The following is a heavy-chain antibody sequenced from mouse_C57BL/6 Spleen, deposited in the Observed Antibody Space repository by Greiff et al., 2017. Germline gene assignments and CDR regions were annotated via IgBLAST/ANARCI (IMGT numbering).Heavy chain of an antibody. CDR3: ARSPLYYFDY. J-gene: IGHJ2*01. CDR1: GYTFTSYW. CDR2: IYPSDSDT. Sequence: QVQLQQPGAELVRPGSSVKLSCKASGYTFTSYWMDWVKQRPGQGLEWIGNIYPSDSDTPYNQKFKDKATLTVDKSSSTAYMQLSSLTSEDSAVYYCARSPLYYFDYWGQGTTLTVSS. V-gene: IGHV1-61*01.